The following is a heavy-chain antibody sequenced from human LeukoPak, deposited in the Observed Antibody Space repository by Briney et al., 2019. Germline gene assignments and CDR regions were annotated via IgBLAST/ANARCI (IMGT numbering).Heavy chain of an antibody. D-gene: IGHD2-15*01. J-gene: IGHJ2*01. CDR3: ARHDADITVLWYFDL. Sequence: SETLSLTCTVSGGSISSSSYYWGWIRQPPGKGLEWIGSIYYSGSTYYNPSLKSRVTISVDTSKNQFSLKLSSVTAADTAVYYCARHDADITVLWYFDLWGRGTLVTVSS. CDR2: IYYSGST. V-gene: IGHV4-39*01. CDR1: GGSISSSSYY.